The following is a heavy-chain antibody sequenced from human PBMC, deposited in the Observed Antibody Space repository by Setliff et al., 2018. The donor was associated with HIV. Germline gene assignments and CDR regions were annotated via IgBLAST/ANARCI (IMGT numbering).Heavy chain of an antibody. CDR2: ISGYNGNT. Sequence: ASVKVSCKASGYTFSSYGISWVRQAPGQGLEWMGWISGYNGNTKYVQKLQGRVTMTTVTSTRTVYMELRSLRHDDTAEYFCARVPYRSAWLSGGHDAFDVWGQGTMVTVSS. D-gene: IGHD6-19*01. CDR3: ARVPYRSAWLSGGHDAFDV. V-gene: IGHV1-18*01. CDR1: GYTFSSYG. J-gene: IGHJ3*01.